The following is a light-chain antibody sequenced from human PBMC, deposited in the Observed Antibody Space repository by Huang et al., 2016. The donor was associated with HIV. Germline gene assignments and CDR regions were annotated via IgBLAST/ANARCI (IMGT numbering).Light chain of an antibody. V-gene: IGKV4-1*01. J-gene: IGKJ2*01. CDR3: QQYYNTPLT. Sequence: DIVMTQSPDSLAVSLGERATINCKSSQSLLYSSNNKNYLAWYQQKPGQPPKLLIYWASTRESGVPDRFTGSGSGTVFTLTISSLQAEDVAVYYCQQYYNTPLTFGQGPNWRSN. CDR1: QSLLYSSNNKNY. CDR2: WAS.